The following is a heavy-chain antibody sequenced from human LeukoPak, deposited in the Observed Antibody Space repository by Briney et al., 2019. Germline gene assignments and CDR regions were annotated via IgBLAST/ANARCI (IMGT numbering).Heavy chain of an antibody. CDR3: ARDVKATGSWYFDY. J-gene: IGHJ4*02. D-gene: IGHD5-12*01. CDR2: ISAYNGNT. Sequence: ASVKVSCKASGYTFTSYGISWVRQAPGQGLEWMGWISAYNGNTNYTQKLQGGVTMTTDTSTSTAYMELRSLRSDDTAVYYCARDVKATGSWYFDYWGQGTLVTVSS. V-gene: IGHV1-18*01. CDR1: GYTFTSYG.